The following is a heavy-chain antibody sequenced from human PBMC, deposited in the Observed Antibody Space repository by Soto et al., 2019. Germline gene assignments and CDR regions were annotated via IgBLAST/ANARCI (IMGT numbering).Heavy chain of an antibody. CDR2: IYPDTGGT. CDR3: ARAETYYPGNTFDY. Sequence: ASVKVSCKASGYTFTGYYLHWVRQAPGQGLEWIGWIYPDTGGTNYAQKFQGWVTMTRDTSISTAYMELSGLKSDDTAVYYCARAETYYPGNTFDYWGQGALVTVSS. CDR1: GYTFTGYY. V-gene: IGHV1-2*04. J-gene: IGHJ4*02. D-gene: IGHD1-1*01.